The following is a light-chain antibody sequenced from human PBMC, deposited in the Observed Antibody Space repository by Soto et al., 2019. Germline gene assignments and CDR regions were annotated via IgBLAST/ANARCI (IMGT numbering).Light chain of an antibody. V-gene: IGKV1-8*01. CDR2: GAS. Sequence: AIRMTQSPSSLSASIGDRVTITCRASQDISSFLAWYQQKPGRAPNLLIYGASTLQSGGPSRFSGSGFGTDFTLTISSLLSEDFATYYCQQYYKLRTFGQGTKVEVK. CDR3: QQYYKLRT. CDR1: QDISSF. J-gene: IGKJ1*01.